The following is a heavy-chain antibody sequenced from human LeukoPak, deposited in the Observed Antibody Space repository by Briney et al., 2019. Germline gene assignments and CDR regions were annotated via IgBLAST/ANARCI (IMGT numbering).Heavy chain of an antibody. D-gene: IGHD4-17*01. V-gene: IGHV1-46*01. CDR3: AREIYGDYTP. CDR1: GYTFTSNY. CDR2: IYPRDGST. J-gene: IGHJ5*02. Sequence: ASVKVSCKASGYTFTSNYIHWVRQAPGQGLEWMGMIYPRDGSTSYAQKFQGRVTVTRDTSTSTVHMELSGLRSEDTAVYYCAREIYGDYTPWGQGTLVTVSS.